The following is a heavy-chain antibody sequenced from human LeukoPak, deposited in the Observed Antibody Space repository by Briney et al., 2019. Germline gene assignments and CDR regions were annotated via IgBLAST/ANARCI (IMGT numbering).Heavy chain of an antibody. V-gene: IGHV3-23*01. CDR1: GFTFNSFA. Sequence: GGSLRLSCAVSGFTFNSFAMSWVRQAPGKGLEWVSAISPRGGNSYYADSVRGRFTISRDNSKDTLYLQINSLRAEDTALYYCAKEGGWFGELSYYLDYWGQGTLVTVSS. CDR2: ISPRGGNS. CDR3: AKEGGWFGELSYYLDY. D-gene: IGHD3-10*01. J-gene: IGHJ4*02.